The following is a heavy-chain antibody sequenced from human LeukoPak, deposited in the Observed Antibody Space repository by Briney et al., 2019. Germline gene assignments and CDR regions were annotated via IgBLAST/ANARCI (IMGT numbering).Heavy chain of an antibody. D-gene: IGHD2-2*01. J-gene: IGHJ6*03. V-gene: IGHV4-39*07. CDR1: GFTFSSYA. Sequence: GSLRLSCAASGFTFSSYAMSWVRQAPGKGLEWIGSIYYSGTTHYNPSLKSRVTIAVDTSKNQFSLKLSSVTAADTAVYYCARGMGYCSSTSCYAPLLMDVWGKGTTVTISS. CDR2: IYYSGTT. CDR3: ARGMGYCSSTSCYAPLLMDV.